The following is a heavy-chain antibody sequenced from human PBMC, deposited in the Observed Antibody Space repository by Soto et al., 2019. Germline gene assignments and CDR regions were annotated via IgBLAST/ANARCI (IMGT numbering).Heavy chain of an antibody. Sequence: QVQLVQSGAEVKKPGSSVKVSCKASGGTFSSYTISWVRQAPGQGLEWMGRIIPILGIANYAQKFQGRVTITADKSTSTAYMELSSLRSEDTAVYYWARGIAVVVASGIHGMDVWGQGTTVTVSS. CDR3: ARGIAVVVASGIHGMDV. V-gene: IGHV1-69*02. J-gene: IGHJ6*02. CDR1: GGTFSSYT. D-gene: IGHD2-15*01. CDR2: IIPILGIA.